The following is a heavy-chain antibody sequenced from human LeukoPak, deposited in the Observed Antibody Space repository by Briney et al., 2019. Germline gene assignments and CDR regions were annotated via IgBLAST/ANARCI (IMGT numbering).Heavy chain of an antibody. CDR1: GFTFSSHA. D-gene: IGHD3-10*01. CDR2: ISYDGSNI. Sequence: GRSLRLSCAASGFTFSSHAFHWVRQAPGKGLGWVARISYDGSNIYYADPVKGRFTISRDNSKNTLFLQMNSLRAEDTAVYYCAREFGAWGQGTLVTVSS. V-gene: IGHV3-30-3*01. J-gene: IGHJ5*02. CDR3: AREFGA.